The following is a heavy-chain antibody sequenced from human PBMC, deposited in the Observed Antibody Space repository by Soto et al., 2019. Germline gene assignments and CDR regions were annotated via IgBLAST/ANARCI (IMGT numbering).Heavy chain of an antibody. Sequence: EVQLVESGGDLVKPGGSLRLSCAASGSTFSNAWMNWVRQAPGKGLEWVGHIKSKTDGGTTHYAAPVEGRFTISRDDSKNTLYLHMNSLKTEDTAVYYCSTYDYIWGTDRYRWAYWGQGTLVTVSS. V-gene: IGHV3-15*01. CDR2: IKSKTDGGTT. J-gene: IGHJ4*02. D-gene: IGHD3-16*02. CDR3: STYDYIWGTDRYRWAY. CDR1: GSTFSNAW.